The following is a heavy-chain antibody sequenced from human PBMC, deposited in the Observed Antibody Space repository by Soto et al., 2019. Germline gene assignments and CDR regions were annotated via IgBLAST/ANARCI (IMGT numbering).Heavy chain of an antibody. CDR3: ARGQAVTSHNWFDP. V-gene: IGHV1-8*01. J-gene: IGHJ5*02. CDR2: MNPNSGNT. CDR1: GYTFTSYD. Sequence: ASVKVSCKASGYTFTSYDINWVRQATGQGLEWMGWMNPNSGNTGYAQKFQGRVAMTRNTSISTAYMELSSLRSEDTAVYYCARGQAVTSHNWFDPWGQGNLVTVSS. D-gene: IGHD4-4*01.